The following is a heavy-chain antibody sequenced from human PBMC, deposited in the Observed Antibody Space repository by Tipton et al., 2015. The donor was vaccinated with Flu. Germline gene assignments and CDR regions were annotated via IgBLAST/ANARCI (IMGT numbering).Heavy chain of an antibody. CDR1: GFTFSSYA. Sequence: SLRLSCAASGFTFSSYAMHWVRQAPGKGLEWVAVISYDGSNKYYADSVKGRFTISRDNSKNTLYLQMNSLRAEDTAVYYCARGGLLGYCSGGSCFDLGYWGQGTLVTVSS. V-gene: IGHV3-30-3*01. D-gene: IGHD2-15*01. CDR2: ISYDGSNK. CDR3: ARGGLLGYCSGGSCFDLGY. J-gene: IGHJ4*02.